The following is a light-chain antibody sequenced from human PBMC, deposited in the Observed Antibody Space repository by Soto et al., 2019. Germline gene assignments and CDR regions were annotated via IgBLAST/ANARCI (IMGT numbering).Light chain of an antibody. V-gene: IGLV2-14*01. J-gene: IGLJ1*01. CDR3: SSYTSSSTPYV. Sequence: LTQPASVSGSPGQSITISCTGTSSDVGGYNYVSWYQQHPVKAPKLMIYDVTNRPSGVSDRFSGSKSGNTASLTISGPQAEDEADYYCSSYTSSSTPYVFGTGTKVTVL. CDR2: DVT. CDR1: SSDVGGYNY.